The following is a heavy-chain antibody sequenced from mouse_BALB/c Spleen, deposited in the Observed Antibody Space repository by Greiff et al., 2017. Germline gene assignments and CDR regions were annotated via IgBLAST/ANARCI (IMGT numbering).Heavy chain of an antibody. J-gene: IGHJ4*01. CDR1: GFAFSSYD. D-gene: IGHD2-1*01. Sequence: EVKLVESGGGLVKPGGSLKLSCAASGFAFSSYDMSWVRQTPEKRLEWVAYISSGGGSTYYPDTVKGRFTISRDNAKNTLYLQMSSLKSEDTAMYYCAREGNLYYYAMDYWGQGTSVTVSS. V-gene: IGHV5-12-1*01. CDR2: ISSGGGST. CDR3: AREGNLYYYAMDY.